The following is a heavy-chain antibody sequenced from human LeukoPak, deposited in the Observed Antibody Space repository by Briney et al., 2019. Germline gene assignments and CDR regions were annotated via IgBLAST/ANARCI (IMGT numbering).Heavy chain of an antibody. J-gene: IGHJ5*02. CDR2: IGSRSSYI. CDR3: ARVIYCSSTSCDWFDP. Sequence: GGSLRLSCAASGFTFSSYSMNWVRQAPGKGLECVSSIGSRSSYIYYADSVKGRFTISRDNAKNSLYLQMNSLRAEDTAVYYCARVIYCSSTSCDWFDPWGQGTLVTVSS. CDR1: GFTFSSYS. V-gene: IGHV3-21*01. D-gene: IGHD2-2*01.